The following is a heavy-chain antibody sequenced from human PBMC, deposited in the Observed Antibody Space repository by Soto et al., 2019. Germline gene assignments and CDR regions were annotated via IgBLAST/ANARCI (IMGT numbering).Heavy chain of an antibody. CDR1: GFTFSSYG. CDR3: AKPGYCSGGSCYRPLDY. J-gene: IGHJ4*02. D-gene: IGHD2-15*01. Sequence: GGSLRLSCAASGFTFSSYGMHWVRQAPGKGLEWVAVISYDGSNKYYADSVKGRFTISRDNSKNTLYLQMNSLRAEDTAVYYCAKPGYCSGGSCYRPLDYWGQGTLVTVS. V-gene: IGHV3-30*18. CDR2: ISYDGSNK.